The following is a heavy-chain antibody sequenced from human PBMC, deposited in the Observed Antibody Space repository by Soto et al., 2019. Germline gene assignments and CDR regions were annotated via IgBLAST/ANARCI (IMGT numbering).Heavy chain of an antibody. CDR1: GFTFSSYG. CDR2: IWYDGSNK. J-gene: IGHJ6*02. V-gene: IGHV3-33*01. CDR3: ARVEAAAGTPYYYYYGMDV. Sequence: LRLSCAASGFTFSSYGMHWVRQAPGKGLEWVAAIWYDGSNKYYADSVKGRFTISRDNSKNTLYLQMNSLRAEDTAVYYCARVEAAAGTPYYYYYGMDVWGQGTPVTVSS. D-gene: IGHD6-13*01.